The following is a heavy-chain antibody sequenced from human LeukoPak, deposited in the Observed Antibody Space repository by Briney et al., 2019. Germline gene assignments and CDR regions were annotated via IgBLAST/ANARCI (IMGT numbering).Heavy chain of an antibody. CDR2: ISSSSSYI. D-gene: IGHD3-3*01. J-gene: IGHJ5*02. Sequence: PGGWLRLSCAASGFTFSSYSMNLVRQAPGKGLEWVSSISSSSSYIYYADSVKGRFTISRDNAKNSLYLQMNSLRAEDTAVYYCARGGRITIFGVVPNWFDPWGQGTLVTVSS. CDR3: ARGGRITIFGVVPNWFDP. CDR1: GFTFSSYS. V-gene: IGHV3-21*01.